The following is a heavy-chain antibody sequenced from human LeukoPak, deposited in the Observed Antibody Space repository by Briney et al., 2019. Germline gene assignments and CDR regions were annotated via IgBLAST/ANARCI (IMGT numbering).Heavy chain of an antibody. CDR1: GFTFSSYE. Sequence: GGSLRLSCAASGFTFSSYEMNWVRQAPGKGLGWVSYISSSGSTIYYADSVKGRFTISRDNAKNSLYLQMNSLGAEDTAVYYCASLGYCSGGSCYYYYYYYMDVWGKGTTVTVSS. D-gene: IGHD2-15*01. J-gene: IGHJ6*03. V-gene: IGHV3-48*03. CDR3: ASLGYCSGGSCYYYYYYYMDV. CDR2: ISSSGSTI.